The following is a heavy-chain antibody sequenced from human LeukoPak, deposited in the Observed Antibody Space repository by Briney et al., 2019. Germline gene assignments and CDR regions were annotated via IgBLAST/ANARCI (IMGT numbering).Heavy chain of an antibody. CDR1: GYTFTGYY. CDR2: INPNSGGT. D-gene: IGHD4-17*01. J-gene: IGHJ3*02. V-gene: IGHV1-2*02. Sequence: GASVKVSCKASGYTFTGYYMHWVRQAPGQGLEWMGWINPNSGGTNYAQKFQGRVTMTRDTSTSTVYMELSSLRSEDTAVYYCARQQGDYEGDAFDIWGQGTMVTVSS. CDR3: ARQQGDYEGDAFDI.